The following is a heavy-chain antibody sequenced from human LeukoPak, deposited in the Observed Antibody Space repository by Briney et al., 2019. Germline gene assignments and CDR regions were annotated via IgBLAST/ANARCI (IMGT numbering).Heavy chain of an antibody. CDR3: ARFVPNRYFGVVYYYYMAV. D-gene: IGHD3-3*01. CDR1: RGAISSYY. Sequence: SGTLSLTCTVSRGAISSYYWSCIRQPPGKGLEWIGDIYYNGSTKYNPSLKSRVTISVDTSKNQFSLKLCSVPAADKAVSYCARFVPNRYFGVVYYYYMAVWGRGPTVTVSS. V-gene: IGHV4-59*01. CDR2: IYYNGST. J-gene: IGHJ6*03.